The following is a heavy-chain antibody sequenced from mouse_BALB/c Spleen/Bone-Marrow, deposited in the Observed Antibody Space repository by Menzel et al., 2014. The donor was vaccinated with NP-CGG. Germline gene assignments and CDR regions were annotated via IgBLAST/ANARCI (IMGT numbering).Heavy chain of an antibody. V-gene: IGHV5-4*02. CDR2: ISDGGSYT. CDR3: ARYGNYPMDY. J-gene: IGHJ4*01. Sequence: DVKLVESGGGLVKPGGSLKLSCAASGFTFSDYYMYWVSQTPEKRLEWVATISDGGSYTYYPDSVKGRFTISRDNAKNNLYLQMSSLKSEDTAMYYCARYGNYPMDYWGQGTSVTVSS. CDR1: GFTFSDYY. D-gene: IGHD2-1*01.